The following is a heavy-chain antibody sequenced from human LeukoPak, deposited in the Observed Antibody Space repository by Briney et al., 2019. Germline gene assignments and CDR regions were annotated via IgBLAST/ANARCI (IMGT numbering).Heavy chain of an antibody. CDR3: ARDDSVGALDY. CDR2: IYTSGST. J-gene: IGHJ4*02. V-gene: IGHV4-4*07. Sequence: SETLSLTRTVSGGSISSYYWSWIRQPAGEGLEWIGRIYTSGSTNYNPSLKSRVTMSVDTSKNQFSLKLSSVTAADTAVYYCARDDSVGALDYWGQGTLVTVSS. CDR1: GGSISSYY. D-gene: IGHD3-16*01.